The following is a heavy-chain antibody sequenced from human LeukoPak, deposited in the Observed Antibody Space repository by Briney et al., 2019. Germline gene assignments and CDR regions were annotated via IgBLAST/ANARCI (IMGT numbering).Heavy chain of an antibody. CDR3: GKWGDYDVLNGYYVSDY. Sequence: GGSLRLSCAASGFTFSNYAMSWVRQAPGKGLEWVSAITGSGGNTYYADSVKGRFTISRDNSKNTVFLQMNSLRAEDTAGYYCGKWGDYDVLNGYYVSDYWGQGTLVTVSS. CDR1: GFTFSNYA. J-gene: IGHJ4*02. V-gene: IGHV3-23*01. D-gene: IGHD3-9*01. CDR2: ITGSGGNT.